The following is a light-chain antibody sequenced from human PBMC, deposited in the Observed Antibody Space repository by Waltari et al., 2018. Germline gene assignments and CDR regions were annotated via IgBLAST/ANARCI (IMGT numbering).Light chain of an antibody. J-gene: IGLJ1*01. Sequence: SYELTQSPSQSVSPGQTATITCSGDALPTEYVYWYQQKPGQAPVLIIYKDEERPTGNPEPFSGSSSGTTATLTISGVQAEDEADYYCQSADSSGTYYVFAAGTKVTVL. CDR3: QSADSSGTYYV. CDR1: ALPTEY. V-gene: IGLV3-25*03. CDR2: KDE.